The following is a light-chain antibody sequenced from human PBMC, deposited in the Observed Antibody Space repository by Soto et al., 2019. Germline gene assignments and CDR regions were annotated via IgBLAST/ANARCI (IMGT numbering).Light chain of an antibody. Sequence: QSALTKPASVSGSPGQSITISCTGSNTDIGSYNLVSWYQQHPGKAPKLMIYDVNERPSGVSDRFSGSKSGNTASLTISGLQAEDEAFYYCSSYVGSVSVVVGGGSKLTVL. CDR1: NTDIGSYNL. CDR2: DVN. CDR3: SSYVGSVSVV. V-gene: IGLV2-23*02. J-gene: IGLJ2*01.